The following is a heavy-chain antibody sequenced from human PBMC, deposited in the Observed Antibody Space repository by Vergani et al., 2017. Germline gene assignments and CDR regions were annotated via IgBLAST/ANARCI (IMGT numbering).Heavy chain of an antibody. CDR3: ARDPRQQLVRYYYYYMDV. D-gene: IGHD6-13*01. V-gene: IGHV3-21*01. CDR1: GFTFSSYS. J-gene: IGHJ6*03. Sequence: EVQLVESGGGLVKPGGSLRLSCAASGFTFSSYSMNWVRQAPGKGLEWVSSISSSSSYIYYAASVTGRFTISRVNAKNSLYLQMNSLRAEDTAVYYCARDPRQQLVRYYYYYMDVWGKGTTVTVSS. CDR2: ISSSSSYI.